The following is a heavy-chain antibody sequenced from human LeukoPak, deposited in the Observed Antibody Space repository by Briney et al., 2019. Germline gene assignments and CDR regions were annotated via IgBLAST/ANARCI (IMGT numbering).Heavy chain of an antibody. Sequence: ASVKVSCKASGYTFTSYGISWARQAPGQGLEWMGWISAYNGNTNYAQKLQGRVTMTTDTSTSTAYMELRSLRSDDTAVYYCASLIRLRGSDYWGQGTLVTVSS. CDR3: ASLIRLRGSDY. V-gene: IGHV1-18*01. D-gene: IGHD4-23*01. CDR2: ISAYNGNT. CDR1: GYTFTSYG. J-gene: IGHJ4*02.